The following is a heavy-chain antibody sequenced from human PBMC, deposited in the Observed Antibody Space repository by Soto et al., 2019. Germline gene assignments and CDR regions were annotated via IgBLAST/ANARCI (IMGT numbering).Heavy chain of an antibody. CDR1: GYTFTSYA. CDR3: ARDLGDCYNKIGDAFDI. V-gene: IGHV1-3*01. CDR2: INAGNGKT. J-gene: IGHJ3*02. Sequence: QVQLVQSGAEVKKPGASVKVSCKASGYTFTSYAMHWVRQAPGQRLEWMGWINAGNGKTKYSQKFQGRVTITRDTSASTVYRGRSSLRSEDTAVYYCARDLGDCYNKIGDAFDIWGQGTMVTVTS. D-gene: IGHD2-21*01.